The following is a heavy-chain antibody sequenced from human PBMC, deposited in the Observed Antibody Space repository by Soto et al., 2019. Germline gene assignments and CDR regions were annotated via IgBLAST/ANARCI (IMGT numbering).Heavy chain of an antibody. CDR2: INRSGST. V-gene: IGHV4-34*01. CDR3: ASGELWTKIDY. CDR1: GGSFSGYY. J-gene: IGHJ4*02. D-gene: IGHD5-18*01. Sequence: QVQLQQWGAGLLKPSETLSLTCAVYGGSFSGYYWSWIRQPPGKGLEWMGEINRSGSTNYNPSLKSRVTISVDTSKNQFYLKLSSVPAADTAVYYCASGELWTKIDYWGQGTLVTVSS.